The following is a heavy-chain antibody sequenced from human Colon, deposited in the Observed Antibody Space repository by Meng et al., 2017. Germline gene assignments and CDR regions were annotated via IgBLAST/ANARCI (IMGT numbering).Heavy chain of an antibody. J-gene: IGHJ4*01. Sequence: QVQLQESGPGLVKPSGPLSLTCAVSGASIISTNWWSWIRQPPGKGLEWIGEFHHSGAINYNPSLKSRVSITIDKPKNQFSLNLNSVTAADTAAYYCVRNDYYDFDYWGQGTLVTVSS. D-gene: IGHD3-10*01. V-gene: IGHV4-4*02. CDR3: VRNDYYDFDY. CDR2: FHHSGAI. CDR1: GASIISTNW.